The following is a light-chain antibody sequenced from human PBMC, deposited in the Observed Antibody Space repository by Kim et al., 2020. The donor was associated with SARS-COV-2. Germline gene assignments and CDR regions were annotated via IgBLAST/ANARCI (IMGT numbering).Light chain of an antibody. CDR2: GAS. CDR3: QQYGSSPET. Sequence: APGESATLSCRASQSVSSSYVAWYQQKPGQAPRLLIYGASSRATGIPDRFSGRGSGTDFTLTISRLEPEDFAVYYCQQYGSSPETFGQGTKLDIK. CDR1: QSVSSSY. V-gene: IGKV3-20*01. J-gene: IGKJ1*01.